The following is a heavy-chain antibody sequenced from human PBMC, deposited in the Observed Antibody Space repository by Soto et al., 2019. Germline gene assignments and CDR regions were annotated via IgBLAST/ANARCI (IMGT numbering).Heavy chain of an antibody. CDR3: AKEFHTWNYFDY. J-gene: IGHJ4*02. CDR2: ISYDGTNK. CDR1: GFTFSSSG. V-gene: IGHV3-30*18. D-gene: IGHD1-20*01. Sequence: GGSLRLSCAASGFTFSSSGMHWVRQAPGKGLEWVSVISYDGTNKYYADSVKGRFTISRDNSKNTLYLQMNSLRAEDTGVYYCAKEFHTWNYFDYWGQGTLVTVSS.